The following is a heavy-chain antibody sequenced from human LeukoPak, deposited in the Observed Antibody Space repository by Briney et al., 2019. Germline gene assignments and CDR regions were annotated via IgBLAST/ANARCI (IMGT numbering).Heavy chain of an antibody. CDR2: ISSSSSTT. D-gene: IGHD5-18*01. J-gene: IGHJ4*02. Sequence: GGSLRLSCAASGFTFSSYSMNWVRQAPGKGLEWVSYISSSSSTTYYADSVKGRFTISRDNAKNSLYLQMNSLRAEDTAVYYCARDCGYSYAMDYWGQGTLVTVSS. CDR1: GFTFSSYS. CDR3: ARDCGYSYAMDY. V-gene: IGHV3-48*01.